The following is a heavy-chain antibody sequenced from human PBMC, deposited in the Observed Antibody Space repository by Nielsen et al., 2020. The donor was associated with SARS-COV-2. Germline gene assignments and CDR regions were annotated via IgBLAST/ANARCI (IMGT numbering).Heavy chain of an antibody. V-gene: IGHV4-39*01. CDR2: IYYSGST. Sequence: SETLSLTCTVSGGSISSGGYYWSWIRQHPGKGLEWIGYIYYSGSTYYNPSLKSRVTISVDTSKNQFSLKLSSVTAADTAVYYCARQGVTGTTSDYYGMDVWGQGTTVTVSS. D-gene: IGHD1-7*01. J-gene: IGHJ6*02. CDR3: ARQGVTGTTSDYYGMDV. CDR1: GGSISSGGYY.